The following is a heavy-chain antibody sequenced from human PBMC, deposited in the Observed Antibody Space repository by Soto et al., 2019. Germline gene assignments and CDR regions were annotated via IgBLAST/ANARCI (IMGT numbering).Heavy chain of an antibody. CDR2: IDYSANT. CDR3: ARDYFECSAYTSTLFPS. J-gene: IGHJ5*01. Sequence: EELSHSNNVSAASLESTNYLWAWIRQAQGKGLEWIASIDYSANTYYNPSLRRRVTISLDTSRNQFSLRLTSVTAADTALYYCARDYFECSAYTSTLFPSWG. D-gene: IGHD3-22*01. V-gene: IGHV4-39*01. CDR1: AASLESTNYL.